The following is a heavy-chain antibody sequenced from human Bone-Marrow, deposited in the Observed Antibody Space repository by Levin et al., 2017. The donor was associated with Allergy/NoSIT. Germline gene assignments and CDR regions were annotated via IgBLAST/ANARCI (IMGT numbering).Heavy chain of an antibody. CDR2: ITSSGTYI. Sequence: GESLKISCAASGFTFSSYSMNWVRQAPGKGLDWVSSITSSGTYIYYADSVKGRFTISRDNAKNSLCLQMNSLTAADTAVYYCARGLEYSGLPWGQGTLVTVSS. CDR3: ARGLEYSGLP. J-gene: IGHJ5*02. CDR1: GFTFSSYS. V-gene: IGHV3-21*01. D-gene: IGHD5-12*01.